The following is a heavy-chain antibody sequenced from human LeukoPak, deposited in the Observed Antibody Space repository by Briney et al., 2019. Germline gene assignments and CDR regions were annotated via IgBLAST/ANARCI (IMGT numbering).Heavy chain of an antibody. D-gene: IGHD3-10*01. CDR3: ARAAMVPLHIDY. CDR2: IYYSGST. V-gene: IGHV4-59*01. J-gene: IGHJ4*02. Sequence: SETLSLTCTVSGGSISSYCWSWIRQRPGPGLEWVGYIYYSGSTNYNPSLKSRVTITVDTSKNQFSLKLSSVTAADTAVYYWARAAMVPLHIDYWGRGRLVSVS. CDR1: GGSISSYC.